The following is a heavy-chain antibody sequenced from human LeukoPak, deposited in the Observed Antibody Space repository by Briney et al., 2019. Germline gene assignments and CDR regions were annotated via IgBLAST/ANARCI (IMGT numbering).Heavy chain of an antibody. Sequence: SETLSLTCTVSGGSITSYYWSWIRQPAGKGPEWIGRIYASGSTNYNPSLKSRVTMSVDASKNQFSLRLNSVTAADTAVYYCARGDRAVAGAWGWFDPWGQGTLVTVSS. CDR2: IYASGST. D-gene: IGHD6-19*01. CDR1: GGSITSYY. J-gene: IGHJ5*02. CDR3: ARGDRAVAGAWGWFDP. V-gene: IGHV4-4*07.